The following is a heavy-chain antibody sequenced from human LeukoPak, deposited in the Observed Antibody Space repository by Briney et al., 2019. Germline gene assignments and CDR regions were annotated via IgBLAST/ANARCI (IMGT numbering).Heavy chain of an antibody. J-gene: IGHJ4*02. D-gene: IGHD3-10*01. Sequence: GESLKISCKGSGYSFTSYWIGRVRQMPGKGLEWMGIIYPGDSATSYSPSFQGQVTISADQSISTAYLQWSSLKASDPAMYYCARQPASSRSYSGFDYWGQGTLVTVSS. V-gene: IGHV5-51*01. CDR2: IYPGDSAT. CDR1: GYSFTSYW. CDR3: ARQPASSRSYSGFDY.